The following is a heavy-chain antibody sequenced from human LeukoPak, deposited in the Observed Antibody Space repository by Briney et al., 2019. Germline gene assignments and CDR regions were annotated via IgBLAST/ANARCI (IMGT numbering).Heavy chain of an antibody. Sequence: ASVKVSCKASGYTFTSYYMHWVRQAPGQGLEWMGIINPSGGSTSYAQEFQGRVTMTRDMSPSTVYMELSSLRSEDTAVYYCARRADSYDSSGLSLYDAFDIWGQGTMVTVSS. J-gene: IGHJ3*02. CDR1: GYTFTSYY. CDR2: INPSGGST. D-gene: IGHD3-22*01. V-gene: IGHV1-46*01. CDR3: ARRADSYDSSGLSLYDAFDI.